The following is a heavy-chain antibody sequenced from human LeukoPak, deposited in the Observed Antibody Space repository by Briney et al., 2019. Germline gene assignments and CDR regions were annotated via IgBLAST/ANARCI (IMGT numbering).Heavy chain of an antibody. V-gene: IGHV3-23*01. J-gene: IGHJ4*02. CDR3: AKDVYYDSSGLDFFDY. D-gene: IGHD3-22*01. Sequence: GGSLRLSCAGSGFTFSSYVMHWVRQAPGKGLEWVSAISGSGGSTYYADSVKGRFTISRDNSMNTLYLQMNSLRAEDTAVYYCAKDVYYDSSGLDFFDYWGQGTLVTVSS. CDR2: ISGSGGST. CDR1: GFTFSSYV.